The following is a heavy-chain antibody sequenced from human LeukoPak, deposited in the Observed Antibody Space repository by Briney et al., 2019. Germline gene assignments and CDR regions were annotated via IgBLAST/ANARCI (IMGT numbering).Heavy chain of an antibody. D-gene: IGHD5-24*01. CDR2: ISSSSIYI. J-gene: IGHJ4*02. Sequence: WGSLRLSCAASGFSFSSYSMNWVRQVPGKGLEWVSSISSSSIYIYYADSLKGRFTISRDNARNSLYLQMNSLRAEDMAVYYCARPRGNVEMATIPFDYWGQGTVVTVSS. V-gene: IGHV3-21*01. CDR3: ARPRGNVEMATIPFDY. CDR1: GFSFSSYS.